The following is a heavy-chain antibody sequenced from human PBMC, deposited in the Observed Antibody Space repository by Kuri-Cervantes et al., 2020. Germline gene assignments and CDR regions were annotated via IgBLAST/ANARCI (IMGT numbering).Heavy chain of an antibody. D-gene: IGHD3-22*01. CDR3: ARDLSVVLSTYYYDSSGDLVSRY. V-gene: IGHV3-30-3*01. J-gene: IGHJ4*02. Sequence: GGSLRLSCAASGFTFSSYAMHWVRRAPGKRLEWVSIIAYDGSNKYYADSVKGRFTISRDNSKNTLYLQMNSLRAEDTAVYYCARDLSVVLSTYYYDSSGDLVSRYWGQGTLVTVSS. CDR2: IAYDGSNK. CDR1: GFTFSSYA.